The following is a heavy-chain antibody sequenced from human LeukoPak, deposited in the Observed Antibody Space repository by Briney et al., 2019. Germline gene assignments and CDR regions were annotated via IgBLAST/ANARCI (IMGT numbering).Heavy chain of an antibody. D-gene: IGHD4-17*01. CDR2: IIPILGIA. V-gene: IGHV1-69*04. CDR1: GGTFSSYA. J-gene: IGHJ5*02. Sequence: SVKVSCKASGGTFSSYAISWVRQAPGQGLEWMGRIIPILGIANYAQKFQGRVTITADKSTSTAYMELSSLRSEDTAVYYCARDLYGDYAGTSNWFDPWGQGTLVTVSS. CDR3: ARDLYGDYAGTSNWFDP.